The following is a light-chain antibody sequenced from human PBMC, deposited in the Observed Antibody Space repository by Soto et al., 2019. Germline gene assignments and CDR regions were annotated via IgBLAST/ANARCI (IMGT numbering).Light chain of an antibody. V-gene: IGKV3-15*01. CDR3: QQYHIWPPWT. CDR2: GAS. CDR1: QSIRSN. Sequence: EIVMTQSPDPLSLSPGEGATLSCRFSQSIRSNLAWYQQRPGQAPRLLMYGASTRADGIPARFTGSGSGTEFTLTISSLQSEDFAVYYCQQYHIWPPWTSGQGTKVDIK. J-gene: IGKJ1*01.